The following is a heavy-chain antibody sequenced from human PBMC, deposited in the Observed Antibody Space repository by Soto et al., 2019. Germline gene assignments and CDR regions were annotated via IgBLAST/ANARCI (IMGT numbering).Heavy chain of an antibody. D-gene: IGHD5-12*01. J-gene: IGHJ4*02. CDR2: IYYSGST. V-gene: IGHV4-31*01. CDR1: GGSISSGGYY. Sequence: QVQLQESGPGLVKPSQTLSLTCTVSGGSISSGGYYWSWIRQHPGKGLEWIGYIYYSGSTYYNSSLTIQVTISADTSKNRLPLKLSFLTAADTAVYYCARETAYSGYQAFDYWGQGTLVTVSS. CDR3: ARETAYSGYQAFDY.